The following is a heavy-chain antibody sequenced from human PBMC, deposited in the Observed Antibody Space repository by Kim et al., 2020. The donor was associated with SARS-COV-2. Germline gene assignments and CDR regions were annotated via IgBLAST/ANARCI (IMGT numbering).Heavy chain of an antibody. Sequence: GGSLRLSCAASGFTFSDYYMSWIRQAPGKGLEWVSYISSSSSYTNYADSVKGRFTISRDNAKNSLYLQMNSLRAEDTAVYYCARVYRRYYDSSGSGREKGEDAFDIWGQGTMVTVSS. D-gene: IGHD3-22*01. V-gene: IGHV3-11*06. CDR3: ARVYRRYYDSSGSGREKGEDAFDI. CDR2: ISSSSSYT. J-gene: IGHJ3*02. CDR1: GFTFSDYY.